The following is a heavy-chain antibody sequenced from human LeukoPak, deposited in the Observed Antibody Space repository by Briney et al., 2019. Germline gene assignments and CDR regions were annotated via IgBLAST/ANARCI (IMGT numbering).Heavy chain of an antibody. CDR2: ISGSGGST. V-gene: IGHV3-23*01. Sequence: PGGSLRLSCAASGFTFSSYAMSWVRQAPGKGLEWVSAISGSGGSTYYADSVKGQFTISRDNSKNTLYLQMNSLRAEDTAVYYCAKGPYYYHDSSGPPEGDAFDIWGQGTMVTVSS. CDR3: AKGPYYYHDSSGPPEGDAFDI. D-gene: IGHD3-22*01. J-gene: IGHJ3*02. CDR1: GFTFSSYA.